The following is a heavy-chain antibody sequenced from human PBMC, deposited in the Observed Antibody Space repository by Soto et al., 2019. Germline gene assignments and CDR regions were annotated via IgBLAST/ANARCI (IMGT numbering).Heavy chain of an antibody. Sequence: SETLSLTCTVSGGSISSSSYYWSCFRQPPGKGLDWIGSIYYGGNTYYNPSLKSRVTISVDTSKNQFSLQLNSVTPDDTAVYYCVRLIGNSWLDSWGQGTLVTVSS. CDR3: VRLIGNSWLDS. D-gene: IGHD1-26*01. V-gene: IGHV4-39*01. CDR2: IYYGGNT. J-gene: IGHJ5*01. CDR1: GGSISSSSYY.